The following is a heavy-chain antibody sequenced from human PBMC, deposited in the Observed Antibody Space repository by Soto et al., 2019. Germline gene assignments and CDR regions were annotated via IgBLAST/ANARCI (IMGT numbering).Heavy chain of an antibody. CDR2: IYYSGST. V-gene: IGHV4-39*01. CDR1: GGSISSSSYY. D-gene: IGHD3-9*01. CDR3: ARGPPLRYFDWEHYYGMDV. Sequence: SETLSLTCTVSGGSISSSSYYWGWIRQPPGKGLEWIGSIYYSGSTYYNPSLKSRVTISVDTSKNQFSLKLSSVTAADTAVYYCARGPPLRYFDWEHYYGMDVWGQGTTVTVSS. J-gene: IGHJ6*02.